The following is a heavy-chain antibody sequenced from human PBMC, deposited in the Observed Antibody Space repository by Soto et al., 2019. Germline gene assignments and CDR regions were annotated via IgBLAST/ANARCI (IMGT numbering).Heavy chain of an antibody. V-gene: IGHV1-69*13. Sequence: SVKVCCKASGGTLSSYAISWVRKAPGQGLEWMGGIIPIFGTANYAQKFQGRVTITAXDSTSTAYMELSSLRSEDTAVYYCARSITMVRGVIVPYYYDYYGMDVWGQGTTVTVPS. CDR3: ARSITMVRGVIVPYYYDYYGMDV. CDR1: GGTLSSYA. CDR2: IIPIFGTA. J-gene: IGHJ6*02. D-gene: IGHD3-10*01.